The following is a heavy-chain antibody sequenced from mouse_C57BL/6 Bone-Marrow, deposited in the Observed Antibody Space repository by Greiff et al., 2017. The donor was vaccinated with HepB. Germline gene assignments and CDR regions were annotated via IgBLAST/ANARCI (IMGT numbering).Heavy chain of an antibody. V-gene: IGHV1-19*01. CDR2: INPYNGGT. CDR1: GYTFTDYY. Sequence: VQLKESGPVLVKPGASVKMSCKASGYTFTDYYMNWVKQSHGKSLEWIGVINPYNGGTSYNQKFKGKATLTVDKSSSTAYMELNSLTSEDSAVYYCARVLRYAMDYWGQGTSVTVSS. J-gene: IGHJ4*01. D-gene: IGHD1-1*01. CDR3: ARVLRYAMDY.